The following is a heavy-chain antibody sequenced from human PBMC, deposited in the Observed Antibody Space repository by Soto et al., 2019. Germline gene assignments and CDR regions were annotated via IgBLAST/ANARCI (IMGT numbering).Heavy chain of an antibody. Sequence: QVQLQQWGAGLLKPSETLSLTCAVSGGSFSAHYWSWIRQPPGKGLEWIGEISHRGSTNYNPSLKSRVTISVDTSKNQFSLRLTSVTAADTAVYFCAIAGRLGYCTNGVCPFDFWGRGTLVTVSS. J-gene: IGHJ4*02. D-gene: IGHD2-8*01. CDR1: GGSFSAHY. V-gene: IGHV4-34*01. CDR3: AIAGRLGYCTNGVCPFDF. CDR2: ISHRGST.